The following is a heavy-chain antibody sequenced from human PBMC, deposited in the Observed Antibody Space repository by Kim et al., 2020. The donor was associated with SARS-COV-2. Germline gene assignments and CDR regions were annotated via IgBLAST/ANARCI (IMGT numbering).Heavy chain of an antibody. CDR3: ARPLVGTGWFDP. V-gene: IGHV1-69*13. CDR2: IIPIFGTA. D-gene: IGHD2-15*01. J-gene: IGHJ5*02. CDR1: GGTFSSYA. Sequence: SVKVSCKASGGTFSSYAISWVRQAPGQGLEWMGGIIPIFGTANYAQKFQGRVTITADESTSTAYMELSSLRSEDTAVYYCARPLVGTGWFDPWGQGTLVTVSS.